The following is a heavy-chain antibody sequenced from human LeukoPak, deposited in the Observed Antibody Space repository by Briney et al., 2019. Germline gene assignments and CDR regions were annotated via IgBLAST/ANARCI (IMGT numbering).Heavy chain of an antibody. CDR3: ARVKGYALDY. D-gene: IGHD5-12*01. Sequence: PSQTLSLTCTVSGGSISSGSCYWSWIRQPAGKGLEWIGHIYTSGSTNYNPSLKSRVTISVDTSKNQFSLKLSPVTAADTAVYYCARVKGYALDYWGQGTLVTVSS. CDR1: GGSISSGSCY. V-gene: IGHV4-61*09. CDR2: IYTSGST. J-gene: IGHJ4*02.